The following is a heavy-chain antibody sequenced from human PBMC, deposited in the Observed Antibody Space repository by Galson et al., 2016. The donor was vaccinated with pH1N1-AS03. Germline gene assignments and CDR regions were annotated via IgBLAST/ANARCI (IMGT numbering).Heavy chain of an antibody. Sequence: TLSLTCSAAGVSIRGYYWNWIRQTPGGGLEWIGYIYNSGSTDFNPSLKSRVTMSMDTSKNQFTLKLSSVSAADTAVYYCARGAPGDFGYWGQGTLVTVSS. CDR1: GVSIRGYY. CDR2: IYNSGST. CDR3: ARGAPGDFGY. V-gene: IGHV4-59*01. J-gene: IGHJ4*02. D-gene: IGHD2-8*02.